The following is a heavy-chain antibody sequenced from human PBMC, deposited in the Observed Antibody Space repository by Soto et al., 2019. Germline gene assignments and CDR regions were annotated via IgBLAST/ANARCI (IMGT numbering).Heavy chain of an antibody. CDR3: ARGIARYPQYYFDY. CDR1: GFTVSSNY. CDR2: IYSGGST. Sequence: GGSLRLSCAASGFTVSSNYMSWVRQAPGKGLEWVSVIYSGGSTYYADSVKGRFTISRDNSKNTLYLQMNSLRAEDTAVYYCARGIARYPQYYFDYWGQGTLVTVSS. D-gene: IGHD6-6*01. J-gene: IGHJ4*02. V-gene: IGHV3-53*01.